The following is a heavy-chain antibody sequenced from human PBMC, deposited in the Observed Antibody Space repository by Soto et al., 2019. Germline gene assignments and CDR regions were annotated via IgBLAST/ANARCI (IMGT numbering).Heavy chain of an antibody. CDR2: VIPIFGAA. CDR1: GGIFSSYA. V-gene: IGHV1-69*13. J-gene: IGHJ4*02. Sequence: SSVKVSCKASGGIFSSYAISWVRQAPGQGLELMGGVIPIFGAANYAQKFQGRVTITADVSTNTAYLDVSSLKSVDTAIYYWAMGGSGYIWFKGCRDQGTLGTVAS. D-gene: IGHD2-15*01. CDR3: AMGGSGYIWFKGC.